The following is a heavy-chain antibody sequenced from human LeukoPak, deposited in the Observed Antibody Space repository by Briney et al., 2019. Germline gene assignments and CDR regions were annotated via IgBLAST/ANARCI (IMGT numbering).Heavy chain of an antibody. J-gene: IGHJ6*03. CDR3: ARGRNTAMVAYYYYYYMDV. Sequence: SETLSLTCAVYGGSFSVYYWSWIRQPPGKGLEWIGEINHSGSTNYNPSLKSRVTISVDTSKNQFSLELSSVTAADTAVYYCARGRNTAMVAYYYYYYMDVWGKGTTVTVSS. V-gene: IGHV4-34*01. CDR2: INHSGST. CDR1: GGSFSVYY. D-gene: IGHD5-18*01.